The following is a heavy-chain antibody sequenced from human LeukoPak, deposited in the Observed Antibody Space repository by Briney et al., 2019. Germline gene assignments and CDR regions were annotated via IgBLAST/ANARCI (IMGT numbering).Heavy chain of an antibody. Sequence: SETLSLTCAVYGGSFSGYYWSWIRQPPGKGLEWIGEINHSGSTNYNPSLKSRVTISVDTSKNQFSLKLSSVTAADTAVYYCARRLLFDYDILTGYSPPAYFDYWGQGTLVTVSS. CDR2: INHSGST. V-gene: IGHV4-34*01. CDR3: ARRLLFDYDILTGYSPPAYFDY. CDR1: GGSFSGYY. J-gene: IGHJ4*02. D-gene: IGHD3-9*01.